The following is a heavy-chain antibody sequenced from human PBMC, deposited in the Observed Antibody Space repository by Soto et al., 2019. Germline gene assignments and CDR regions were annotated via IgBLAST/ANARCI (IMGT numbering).Heavy chain of an antibody. Sequence: GSLRLSCAASGFTFSSYAMSWFRQAPGKGLEWGSAIGGRDGSTYYADSVKGRFTISRDNSKTTLYLHMDSLRADDTAVYYCANRDSPDYSPYYFGYWAQGTLVTVSS. CDR2: IGGRDGST. D-gene: IGHD2-21*01. J-gene: IGHJ4*02. CDR1: GFTFSSYA. V-gene: IGHV3-23*01. CDR3: ANRDSPDYSPYYFGY.